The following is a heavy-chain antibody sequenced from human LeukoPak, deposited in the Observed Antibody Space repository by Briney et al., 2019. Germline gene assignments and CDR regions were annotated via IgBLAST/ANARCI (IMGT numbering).Heavy chain of an antibody. J-gene: IGHJ4*02. D-gene: IGHD1-26*01. CDR3: ARGDSGSYYFDY. V-gene: IGHV3-48*03. Sequence: GGSLRLSCAASGFKFNSYEMNWVRQAPGKGLEWVSYISSSGSTIYYADSVKGRFTISRDNAKNSLYLQMNSLRPEDTAVYYCARGDSGSYYFDYWGQGTLVTVSS. CDR1: GFKFNSYE. CDR2: ISSSGSTI.